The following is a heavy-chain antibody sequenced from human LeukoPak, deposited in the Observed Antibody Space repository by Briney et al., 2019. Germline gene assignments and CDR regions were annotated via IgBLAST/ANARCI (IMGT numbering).Heavy chain of an antibody. CDR3: ARLVSRGKYQLRNYYYGMDV. CDR2: TYTSGST. D-gene: IGHD2-2*01. V-gene: IGHV4-4*07. J-gene: IGHJ6*02. CDR1: GDSISNYY. Sequence: SETLSLTCTVSGDSISNYYWSWIRQPAGKGLEWIGRTYTSGSTNYNPSLKSRVTMSVDTSKNQFSLKLSSVTAADTAVYYCARLVSRGKYQLRNYYYGMDVWGQGTTVTVSS.